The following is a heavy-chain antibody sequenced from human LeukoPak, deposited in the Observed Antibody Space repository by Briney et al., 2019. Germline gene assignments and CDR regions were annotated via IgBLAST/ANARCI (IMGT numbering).Heavy chain of an antibody. V-gene: IGHV3-74*01. Sequence: GGSLRLSCAASGFTFSSYWMHWVRQAPGKGLVWVSRINTDGSSTSYADSVKGRFTISRDNAKNTLYLQMNSLRAEDTAVYYCARVGAFSSSWSYYYMDVWGKGTTVTVSS. CDR2: INTDGSST. J-gene: IGHJ6*03. CDR3: ARVGAFSSSWSYYYMDV. D-gene: IGHD6-13*01. CDR1: GFTFSSYW.